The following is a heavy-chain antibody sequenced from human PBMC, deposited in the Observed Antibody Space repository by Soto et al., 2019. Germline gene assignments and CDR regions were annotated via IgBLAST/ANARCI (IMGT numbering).Heavy chain of an antibody. CDR3: ARLHPRATVTTPDYYYYMDV. CDR1: GGSISSSDYH. V-gene: IGHV4-39*01. Sequence: SETLSLTCSVSGGSISSSDYHWGWIRQPPGKGLEWIGSMYFTGRTYYNPSLKSRVTISIDTSKNQFSLRLRSVTAADTAVYYCARLHPRATVTTPDYYYYMDVWGKGTTVTVSS. J-gene: IGHJ6*03. D-gene: IGHD4-17*01. CDR2: MYFTGRT.